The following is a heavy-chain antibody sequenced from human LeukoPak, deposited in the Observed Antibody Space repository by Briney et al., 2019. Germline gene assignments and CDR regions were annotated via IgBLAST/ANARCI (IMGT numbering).Heavy chain of an antibody. D-gene: IGHD5-18*01. CDR1: GGSISSGGYY. Sequence: SETLSLTCTVSGGSISSGGYYWSWIRQHPGKGLEWIGYIYYSGSTYYNPSLKSRVTISVDTSKNQFSLKLSSVTAADTAVYYCASSSREYSYGYHFDYWGRGTLVTVSS. CDR3: ASSSREYSYGYHFDY. J-gene: IGHJ4*02. V-gene: IGHV4-31*03. CDR2: IYYSGST.